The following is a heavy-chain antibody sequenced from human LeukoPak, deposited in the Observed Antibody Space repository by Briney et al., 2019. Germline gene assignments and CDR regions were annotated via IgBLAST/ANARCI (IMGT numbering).Heavy chain of an antibody. V-gene: IGHV1-2*02. CDR1: GYTFTGYY. D-gene: IGHD1-7*01. CDR2: INPNSGGT. CDR3: ARGALYNWNYVLFDY. J-gene: IGHJ4*02. Sequence: GASVKVSCKASGYTFTGYYMHWVRQAPGQGLEWMGWINPNSGGTNYAQKFQGRVTMTRDTSISTAYMELSRLRSDDTAVYYRARGALYNWNYVLFDYWGQGTLVTVSS.